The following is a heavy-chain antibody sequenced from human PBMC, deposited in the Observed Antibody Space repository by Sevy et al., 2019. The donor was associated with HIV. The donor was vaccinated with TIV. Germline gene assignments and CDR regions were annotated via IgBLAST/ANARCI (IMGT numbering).Heavy chain of an antibody. J-gene: IGHJ4*02. CDR3: ARDYLYSTNWAFDY. D-gene: IGHD6-13*01. CDR2: IIPMFGAP. V-gene: IGHV1-69*13. CDR1: GHTFSNYA. Sequence: ASVKVSCKASGHTFSNYAISWVRHAPGQGLEWMGGIIPMFGAPNYAQKFQGRVTITADESTSTAYMQLSSLRSEDTAVYYCARDYLYSTNWAFDYWGQGTLVTVSS.